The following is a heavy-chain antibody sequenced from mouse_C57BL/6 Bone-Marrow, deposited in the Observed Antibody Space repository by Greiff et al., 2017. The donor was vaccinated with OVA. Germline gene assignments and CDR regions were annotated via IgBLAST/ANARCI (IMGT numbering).Heavy chain of an antibody. J-gene: IGHJ4*01. CDR3: ARDSLYYYGSSYSNYYAMDY. CDR2: SRNKANDYTT. V-gene: IGHV7-1*01. Sequence: ASGKGLEWIAASRNKANDYTTEYSASVKGRFIVSRDTSQSILYLQMNALRAEDTAIYYCARDSLYYYGSSYSNYYAMDYWGQGTSVTVSS. D-gene: IGHD1-1*01.